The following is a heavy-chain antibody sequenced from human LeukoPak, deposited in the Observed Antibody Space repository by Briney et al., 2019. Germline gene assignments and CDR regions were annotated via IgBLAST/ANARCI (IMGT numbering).Heavy chain of an antibody. CDR3: ASHYYDSSGHLDY. CDR1: GFTFSDHA. D-gene: IGHD3-22*01. V-gene: IGHV3-30-3*01. J-gene: IGHJ4*02. Sequence: GGSLRLSCVAFGFTFSDHAMHWVRQAPGKGLEWVAIISYDGGKKYYADSVKGRFTISRDNSKNTLYLQMNSLRAEDTAVYYCASHYYDSSGHLDYWGQGTLVTVSS. CDR2: ISYDGGKK.